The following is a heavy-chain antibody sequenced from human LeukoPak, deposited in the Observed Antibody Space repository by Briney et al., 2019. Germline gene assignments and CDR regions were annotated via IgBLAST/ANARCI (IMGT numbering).Heavy chain of an antibody. Sequence: ASVKVSCKASGYTFTGYYMHWVRQAPGQGLEWMGWISAYNGNTNYAQKLQGRVTMTTDTSTSTAYMELRSLRSDDTAVYYCAREPTYYDFWSGYYTANDAFDIWGQGTMVTVSS. J-gene: IGHJ3*02. V-gene: IGHV1-18*04. CDR2: ISAYNGNT. D-gene: IGHD3-3*01. CDR3: AREPTYYDFWSGYYTANDAFDI. CDR1: GYTFTGYY.